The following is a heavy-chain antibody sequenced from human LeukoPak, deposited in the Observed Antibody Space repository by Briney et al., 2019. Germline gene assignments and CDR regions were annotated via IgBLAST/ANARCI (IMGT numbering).Heavy chain of an antibody. D-gene: IGHD6-6*01. CDR1: GGTFSSYA. V-gene: IGHV1-69*13. CDR2: IIPIFGTA. CDR3: AGEGDMSDSSSSLGDYYYYMDV. Sequence: ASVKVSCKASGGTFSSYAISWVRQAPGQGLEWMGGIIPIFGTANYAQKFQGRVTITADESTSTAYMELSSLRSEDTAVYYCAGEGDMSDSSSSLGDYYYYMDVWGKGTTVTVSS. J-gene: IGHJ6*03.